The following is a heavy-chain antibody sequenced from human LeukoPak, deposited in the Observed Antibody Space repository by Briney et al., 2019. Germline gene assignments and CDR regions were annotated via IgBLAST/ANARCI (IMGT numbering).Heavy chain of an antibody. D-gene: IGHD3-3*01. Sequence: QPGGSLRLSCAASGLTFSSYAMSWVRQAPGKGLDWVSTISGTGGSTYYGDSVKGRFTISRDNSKNTLYLQMNSLRAEDTAVYYCAREYYDFWSGYSPNFDYWGQGTLVTVSS. J-gene: IGHJ4*02. CDR3: AREYYDFWSGYSPNFDY. CDR1: GLTFSSYA. V-gene: IGHV3-23*01. CDR2: ISGTGGST.